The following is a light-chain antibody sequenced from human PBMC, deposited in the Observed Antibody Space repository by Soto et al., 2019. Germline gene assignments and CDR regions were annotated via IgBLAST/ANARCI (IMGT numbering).Light chain of an antibody. Sequence: QSALTQPASVSGSPGQSITISCTGTSSDIGGYNYVSWYQQHPGKVPKLIIYDVSNRPSGVSARFSGSKSGNAASLTISGLQAEDEADYYCSSYTITSTLYVFGTGTKLTVL. CDR2: DVS. CDR3: SSYTITSTLYV. V-gene: IGLV2-14*03. J-gene: IGLJ1*01. CDR1: SSDIGGYNY.